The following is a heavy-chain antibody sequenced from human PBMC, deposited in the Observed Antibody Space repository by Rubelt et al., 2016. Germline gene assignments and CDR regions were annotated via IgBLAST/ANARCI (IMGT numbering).Heavy chain of an antibody. D-gene: IGHD6-19*01. Sequence: QLQLQESGPGLVKPSETLSLTCTVSGGSISSSSYYWGWIRQPPGKGLEWIGSIYYSGSTYYNPSLKSRVTISVDTSKNQFSLKLSSVTAADTAVYYCARRIAVAGKEEWGQGTLVTVSS. V-gene: IGHV4-39*01. CDR3: ARRIAVAGKEE. CDR1: GGSISSSSYY. CDR2: IYYSGST. J-gene: IGHJ4*02.